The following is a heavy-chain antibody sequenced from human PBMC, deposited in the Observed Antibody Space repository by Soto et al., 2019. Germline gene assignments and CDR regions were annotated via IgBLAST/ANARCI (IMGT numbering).Heavy chain of an antibody. V-gene: IGHV4-31*03. D-gene: IGHD3-10*01. J-gene: IGHJ5*02. CDR3: AGVEFGTTMVRGVGWFDP. Sequence: SETLSLTCTVSGGSISSGGYYWSWIRQHPGKGLEWIGYIYYSGSTYYNPSLKSRVTISVDTSKNQFSLKLSSVTAADTAVYYCAGVEFGTTMVRGVGWFDPWGQGTLVTVSS. CDR1: GGSISSGGYY. CDR2: IYYSGST.